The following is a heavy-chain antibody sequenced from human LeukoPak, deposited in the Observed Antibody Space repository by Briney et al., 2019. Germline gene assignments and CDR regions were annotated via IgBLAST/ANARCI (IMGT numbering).Heavy chain of an antibody. Sequence: GGSLRLSCAASGFTFSSYGMPWVRQAPGKGLEWVAVIWYDGSNKYYADSVKGRFTISRDNSKNTLYLQMNSLRAEDTAVYYCAKDLAQHYYDSSGYYGSFDYWGQGTLVTVSS. J-gene: IGHJ4*02. CDR3: AKDLAQHYYDSSGYYGSFDY. D-gene: IGHD3-22*01. CDR1: GFTFSSYG. CDR2: IWYDGSNK. V-gene: IGHV3-30*02.